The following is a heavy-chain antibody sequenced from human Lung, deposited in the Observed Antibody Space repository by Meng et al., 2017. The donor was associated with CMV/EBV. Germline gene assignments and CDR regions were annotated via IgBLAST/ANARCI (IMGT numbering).Heavy chain of an antibody. CDR1: GFTVSINS. V-gene: IGHV3-53*01. D-gene: IGHD2-15*01. Sequence: GGSLRLXXAASGFTVSINSMSWVRQAPGKGLEWVSLISSDDDTFYADSVKGRFTISRDKSKNTLYLQMNSLRADDTAVYYCARDKESRYCSGVRCHSSVNWFAPWGQGTXVTVSS. J-gene: IGHJ5*02. CDR2: ISSDDDT. CDR3: ARDKESRYCSGVRCHSSVNWFAP.